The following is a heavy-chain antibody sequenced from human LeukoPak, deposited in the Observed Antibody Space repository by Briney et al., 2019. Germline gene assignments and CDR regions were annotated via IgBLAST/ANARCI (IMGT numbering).Heavy chain of an antibody. J-gene: IGHJ4*02. CDR2: ISSSSSTI. Sequence: GGSLRLSCAASGFTFSSYSMNWVRQAPGKGLEWVSYISSSSSTIYYADSVKGRFTISRDNAKNSLYLQMNSLRAEDTAVYYCARALYYYDSKTMDYWGQGTLVTVSS. D-gene: IGHD3-22*01. CDR1: GFTFSSYS. V-gene: IGHV3-48*04. CDR3: ARALYYYDSKTMDY.